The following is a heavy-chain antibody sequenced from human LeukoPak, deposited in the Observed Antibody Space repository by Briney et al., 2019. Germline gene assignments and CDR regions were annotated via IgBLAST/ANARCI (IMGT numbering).Heavy chain of an antibody. Sequence: GRSLRLSCAASGFTFDDYAMHWVRQAPGKGLEWVSGISWNSGSIGYADSVKGRSTISRDNAKNSLYLQMNSLRAEDTALYYCAKSKIAAAEYYFDYWGQGTLVTVSS. J-gene: IGHJ4*02. V-gene: IGHV3-9*01. D-gene: IGHD6-13*01. CDR3: AKSKIAAAEYYFDY. CDR2: ISWNSGSI. CDR1: GFTFDDYA.